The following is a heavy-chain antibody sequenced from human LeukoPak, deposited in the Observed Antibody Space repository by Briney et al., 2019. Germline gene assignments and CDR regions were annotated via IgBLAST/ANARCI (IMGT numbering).Heavy chain of an antibody. CDR1: GGSISSSSYY. D-gene: IGHD3-22*01. J-gene: IGHJ4*02. CDR3: ARDHDTYYYDSSGYYYSYFDY. V-gene: IGHV4-39*07. Sequence: SETLSLTCTVSGGSISSSSYYWGWIRQPPGKGLEWIGSIYYSGSTYYNPSLKSRVTISVDTSKNQFSLKLSSVTAADTAVYYCARDHDTYYYDSSGYYYSYFDYWGQGTLVTVSS. CDR2: IYYSGST.